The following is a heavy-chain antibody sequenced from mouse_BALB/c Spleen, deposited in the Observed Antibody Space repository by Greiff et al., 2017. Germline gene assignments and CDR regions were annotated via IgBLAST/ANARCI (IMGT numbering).Heavy chain of an antibody. CDR3: ARSSSYDYAMDY. CDR1: GYSITSDYA. D-gene: IGHD1-1*01. V-gene: IGHV3-2*02. CDR2: ISYSGST. J-gene: IGHJ4*01. Sequence: EVQLQQSGPGLVKPSQSLSLTCTVTGYSITSDYAWNWIRQFPGNKLEWMGYISYSGSTSYNPSLKSRISITRDTSKNQFFLQLNSVTTEDTATYYCARSSSYDYAMDYWGQGTSVTVSS.